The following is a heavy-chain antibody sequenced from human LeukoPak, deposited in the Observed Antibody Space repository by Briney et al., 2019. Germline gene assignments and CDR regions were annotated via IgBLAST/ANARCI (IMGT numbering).Heavy chain of an antibody. V-gene: IGHV4-4*02. Sequence: SGTLSLTCAVSGGSISSSNWWSWVRQPPGKGLEWIGEIYHSGSTNYNPSLKSRVTISVDKSKNQFSLKLSSVTAADTAVYYCARDSSSPPSYYYYYMDVWGKGTTVTVSS. CDR2: IYHSGST. CDR1: GGSISSSNW. CDR3: ARDSSSPPSYYYYYMDV. D-gene: IGHD6-6*01. J-gene: IGHJ6*03.